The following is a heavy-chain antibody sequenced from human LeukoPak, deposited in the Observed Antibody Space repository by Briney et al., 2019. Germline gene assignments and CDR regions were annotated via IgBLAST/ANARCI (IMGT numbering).Heavy chain of an antibody. CDR2: IWYDGSNK. V-gene: IGHV3-33*01. CDR1: GFTFSSYG. Sequence: PGGSLRLSCAASGFTFSSYGMHWVRQAPGKGLEWVAVIWYDGSNKYYGGSVKGRFTISRDNSKKTLYLQMNSLRVEDTAVYYFARGDGYNVAEYLQHWGQSTLVTVS. J-gene: IGHJ1*01. D-gene: IGHD5-24*01. CDR3: ARGDGYNVAEYLQH.